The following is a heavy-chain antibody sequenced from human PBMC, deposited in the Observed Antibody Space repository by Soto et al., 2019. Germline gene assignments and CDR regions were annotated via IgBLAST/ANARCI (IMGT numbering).Heavy chain of an antibody. J-gene: IGHJ5*02. Sequence: QVQLVESGGCVVQPGKSLRLSCAASGFTFSSFAMHWVRQAPGKGLEWVAIIWYDGGKKSYADSVEGRFTVSRDNSRNTMYLQLDSLTAEYTGVYNCATEILLSGSSYVGPFTWGQGTLVTVSS. CDR3: ATEILLSGSSYVGPFT. CDR2: IWYDGGKK. V-gene: IGHV3-33*03. D-gene: IGHD3-22*01. CDR1: GFTFSSFA.